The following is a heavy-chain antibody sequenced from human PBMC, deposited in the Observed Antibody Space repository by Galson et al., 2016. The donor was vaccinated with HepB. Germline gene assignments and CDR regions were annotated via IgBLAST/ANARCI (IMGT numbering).Heavy chain of an antibody. V-gene: IGHV1-18*01. CDR1: GYTFTSYG. J-gene: IGHJ4*02. CDR3: ARDVQYRFDS. Sequence: SVKVSCKASGYTFTSYGISWVRQAPGHGLEWMGWISPFNDNTKFAQNMEGRVTLTSDTSTSTVYMELRSLRFDDAAVYFCARDVQYRFDSWGQGTLVTVPS. D-gene: IGHD2/OR15-2a*01. CDR2: ISPFNDNT.